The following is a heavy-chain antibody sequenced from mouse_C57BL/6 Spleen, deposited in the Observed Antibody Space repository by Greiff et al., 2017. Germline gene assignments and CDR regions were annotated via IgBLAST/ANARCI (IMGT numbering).Heavy chain of an antibody. Sequence: QVQLQQPGAELVRPGSSVKLSCKASGYTFTSYWMHWVKQRPIQGLEWIGNIDPSDSETHYNQKFKDKATLTVDKSSSTAYMQLSSLTSEDSAVYYCARRDYEYDGVFAYWGQGTLVTVSA. CDR1: GYTFTSYW. D-gene: IGHD2-4*01. J-gene: IGHJ3*01. V-gene: IGHV1-52*01. CDR2: IDPSDSET. CDR3: ARRDYEYDGVFAY.